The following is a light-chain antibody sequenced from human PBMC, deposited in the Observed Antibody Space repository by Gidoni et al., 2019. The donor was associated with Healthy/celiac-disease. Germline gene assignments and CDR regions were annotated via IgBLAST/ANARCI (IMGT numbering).Light chain of an antibody. Sequence: DIQMTQSPSSLSASVGDRVTITCRASQSISSYLNWYQQKPGKAPKLLIYAASSLQSGVPSRFSGSGSGPYFTLTISSLQPEDFATYYCQQSYSTLFTFGPGTKVDIK. CDR2: AAS. J-gene: IGKJ3*01. V-gene: IGKV1-39*01. CDR3: QQSYSTLFT. CDR1: QSISSY.